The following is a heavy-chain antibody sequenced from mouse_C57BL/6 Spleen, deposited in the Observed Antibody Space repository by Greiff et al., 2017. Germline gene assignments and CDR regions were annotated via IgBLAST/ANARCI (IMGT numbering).Heavy chain of an antibody. V-gene: IGHV5-17*01. Sequence: EVMLVESGGGLVKPGGSLKLSCAASGFTFSDYGMHWVRQAPEKGLEWVAYISSGSSTIYYADTVKGRFTISRDNAKNTLFLQMTSLRSEDTAMYYCAKKVYYDYDGWYFDVWGTGTTVTVSS. CDR1: GFTFSDYG. D-gene: IGHD2-4*01. CDR2: ISSGSSTI. CDR3: AKKVYYDYDGWYFDV. J-gene: IGHJ1*03.